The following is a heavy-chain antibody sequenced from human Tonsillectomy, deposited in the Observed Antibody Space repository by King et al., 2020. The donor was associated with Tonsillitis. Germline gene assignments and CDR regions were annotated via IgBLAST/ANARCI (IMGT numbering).Heavy chain of an antibody. CDR2: ISYDGSNK. V-gene: IGHV3-30-3*01. CDR3: ARDEGGGYEYGDYSFAY. D-gene: IGHD4-17*01. Sequence: VQLVQSGGGVVQSGRSLRLSCAASRFTFSSYAMHWVRQAPGKGLEWVAVISYDGSNKYYGDSVKGRFTISRDNSKNTVYLQMNSLRTEDTAVYYCARDEGGGYEYGDYSFAYWGQGTLVTVSS. J-gene: IGHJ4*02. CDR1: RFTFSSYA.